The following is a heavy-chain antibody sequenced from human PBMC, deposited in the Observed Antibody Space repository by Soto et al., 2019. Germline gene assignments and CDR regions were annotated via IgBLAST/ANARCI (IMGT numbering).Heavy chain of an antibody. CDR2: ISYDGSNK. Sequence: GGSLRLSCAASGFTFSSYAMHWVRQAPGKGLEWVAVISYDGSNKYYADSVKGRFTISRDNSKNTLYLQMNSLRAEDTAVYYCARGMMSAYYDFWSGYYNNEHDYWGQGTLVTVSS. CDR3: ARGMMSAYYDFWSGYYNNEHDY. CDR1: GFTFSSYA. D-gene: IGHD3-3*01. V-gene: IGHV3-30-3*01. J-gene: IGHJ4*02.